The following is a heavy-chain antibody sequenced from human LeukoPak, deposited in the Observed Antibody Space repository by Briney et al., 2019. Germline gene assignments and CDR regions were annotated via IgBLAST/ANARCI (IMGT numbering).Heavy chain of an antibody. D-gene: IGHD4-11*01. V-gene: IGHV3-48*01. CDR1: GFTFSSYS. CDR2: ISSSSSNI. CDR3: AIVPTTIYPYFDY. J-gene: IGHJ4*02. Sequence: GGSLRLSCAASGFTFSSYSMNWVRQAPGKGLEWVAYISSSSSNIYYADSVKGRFTISRDNAKNSLYLQMNSLRAEDTAVYYCAIVPTTIYPYFDYWGQGTLVTVSS.